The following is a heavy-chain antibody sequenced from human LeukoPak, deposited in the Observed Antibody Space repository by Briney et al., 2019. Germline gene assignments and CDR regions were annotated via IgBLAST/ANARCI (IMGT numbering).Heavy chain of an antibody. CDR3: ARIFDRDI. CDR2: IHGTLGST. J-gene: IGHJ3*02. D-gene: IGHD3-3*01. V-gene: IGHV4-4*07. CDR1: GGPIRNSY. Sequence: SETLSLICTVSGGPIRNSYWSWVRHSAGTGMQWIGRIHGTLGSTNHNPSLKSRVVMSLDTSSNQFSLRLSAMSAADTATYYCARIFDRDIRGQGTLVTVSP.